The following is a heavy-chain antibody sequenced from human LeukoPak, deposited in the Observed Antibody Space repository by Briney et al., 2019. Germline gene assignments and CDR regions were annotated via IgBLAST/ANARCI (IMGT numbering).Heavy chain of an antibody. CDR2: ISYHGDIT. J-gene: IGHJ4*02. CDR1: GFTFSSYA. D-gene: IGHD3-10*01. V-gene: IGHV3-30*01. Sequence: ERSLRLSCAASGFTFSSYAMHWVRQAPGKGLEWVALISYHGDITYYADSVKGRFTLSRDNSKTTLFLQLNSLRAEDTAVYYCARDSTYYYDSGSSGPHYFDFWGQGTLVTVSS. CDR3: ARDSTYYYDSGSSGPHYFDF.